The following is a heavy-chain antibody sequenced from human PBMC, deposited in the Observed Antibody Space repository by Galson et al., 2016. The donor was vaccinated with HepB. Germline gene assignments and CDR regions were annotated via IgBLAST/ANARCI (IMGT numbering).Heavy chain of an antibody. CDR3: ARASRGVLASADVYGLDV. Sequence: SETLSLTCAVYGGSFSGYYWSWIRQPPGKGLEWIGEINHSGSTNYNPSLKSRVTISVDTSKNHFSLKLRSVTAADAAVYYCARASRGVLASADVYGLDVWGQGTTVTVSS. CDR2: INHSGST. V-gene: IGHV4-34*01. CDR1: GGSFSGYY. D-gene: IGHD6-13*01. J-gene: IGHJ6*02.